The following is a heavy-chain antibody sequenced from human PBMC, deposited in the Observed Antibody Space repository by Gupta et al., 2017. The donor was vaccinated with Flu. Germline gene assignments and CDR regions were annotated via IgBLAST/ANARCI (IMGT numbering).Heavy chain of an antibody. V-gene: IGHV4-59*01. J-gene: IGHJ6*02. CDR2: IYYSGST. CDR3: ARDTSRGGRYYYYYYGMDV. D-gene: IGHD3-10*01. CDR1: GGSISSYY. Sequence: QVQLQESGPGLVKPSETLSLTCTGSGGSISSYYWSWIRQPPGKGLEWIGYIYYSGSTNYNPPLKSRVTISVDTSKNQFSLKLSSVTAADTAVYYCARDTSRGGRYYYYYYGMDVWGQGTTVTVSS.